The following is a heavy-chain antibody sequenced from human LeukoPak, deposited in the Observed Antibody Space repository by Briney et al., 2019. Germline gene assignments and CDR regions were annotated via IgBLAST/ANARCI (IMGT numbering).Heavy chain of an antibody. J-gene: IGHJ3*01. CDR1: GFIFCNHF. V-gene: IGHV3-23*01. CDR2: ISGNDGRT. D-gene: IGHD4-17*01. Sequence: PGGSLRLSCAASGFIFCNHFFLWVRPAPGKGVEVVSGISGNDGRTYFADSVKGRFTISRDNSKNTVYLQMNSLRAEDTAVYYCGRDPNGDYLGAFDFWGQGTMVSVSS. CDR3: GRDPNGDYLGAFDF.